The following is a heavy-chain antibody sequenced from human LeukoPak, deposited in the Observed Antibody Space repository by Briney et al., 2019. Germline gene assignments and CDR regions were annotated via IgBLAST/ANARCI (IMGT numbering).Heavy chain of an antibody. CDR3: AVPATYSSSLALFDY. J-gene: IGHJ4*02. V-gene: IGHV3-30*02. Sequence: PGGSLRLSCAASGFSFSGYGMHWVRQAPGKGLEWVAFIRYDGSNEYYADSVKGRFTISRDKSKNTLSLQMNGLRVEDTAVYYCAVPATYSSSLALFDYWGQGTLVTVSS. D-gene: IGHD6-6*01. CDR2: IRYDGSNE. CDR1: GFSFSGYG.